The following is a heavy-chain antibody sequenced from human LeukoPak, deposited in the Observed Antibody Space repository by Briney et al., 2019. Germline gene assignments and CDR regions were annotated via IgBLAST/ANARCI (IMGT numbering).Heavy chain of an antibody. CDR2: INAGIGNT. J-gene: IGHJ3*02. V-gene: IGHV1-3*01. CDR1: GYTFTNYA. D-gene: IGHD4-23*01. CDR3: ARTQGVYYGGNFGAFDI. Sequence: ASVKVSCKASGYTFTNYAIHWVRQAPGQRLEWMGWINAGIGNTKYSQKFQDRVAIPRDTSASTAYMELSSLRSEDTSVYYCARTQGVYYGGNFGAFDIWGQGTMVTVSS.